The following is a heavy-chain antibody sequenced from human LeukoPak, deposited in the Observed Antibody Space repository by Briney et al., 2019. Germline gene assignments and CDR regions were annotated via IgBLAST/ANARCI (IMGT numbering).Heavy chain of an antibody. J-gene: IGHJ4*02. D-gene: IGHD1-26*01. CDR2: IYHSGST. Sequence: SETLSLTCAVSGGSISSSNWWSWVRQPPGKGLEWIGEIYHSGSTNYNPSLKSRVTISVDKSKNQFSLNLRSVTAADTAHYYCARRRSWPEFDYWGQGALVTVSS. CDR1: GGSISSSNW. V-gene: IGHV4-4*02. CDR3: ARRRSWPEFDY.